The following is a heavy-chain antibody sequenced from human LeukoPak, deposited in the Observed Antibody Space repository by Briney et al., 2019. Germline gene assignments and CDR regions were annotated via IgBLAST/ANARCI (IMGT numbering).Heavy chain of an antibody. CDR3: AKDSTQYQLGGFDY. CDR1: GFTFDDYA. CDR2: ISWNSGSI. D-gene: IGHD2-2*01. J-gene: IGHJ4*02. V-gene: IGHV3-9*03. Sequence: GRSLRLSCAASGFTFDDYAMHWVRQAPGKGLEWVSGISWNSGSIGYADSVKGRFTISRDNAKNSLYLQMNSLRAEDMALYYCAKDSTQYQLGGFDYWGQGTLVTVSS.